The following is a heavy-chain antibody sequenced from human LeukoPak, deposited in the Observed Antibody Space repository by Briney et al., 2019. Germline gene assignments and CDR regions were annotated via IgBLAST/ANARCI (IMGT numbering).Heavy chain of an antibody. D-gene: IGHD2/OR15-2a*01. CDR1: GYTFTSYG. J-gene: IGHJ6*03. CDR2: MSAYNGNT. CDR3: AEYWQPCYYYYYVGA. Sequence: ASVKVSCKAFGYTFTSYGISWVRQAPGQGLEWMGWMSAYNGNTNYAQKLQGRVTMTTDTSTSTAYMELRSHISDDTAVSYCAEYWQPCYYYYYVGASGAGTTVTAS. V-gene: IGHV1-18*01.